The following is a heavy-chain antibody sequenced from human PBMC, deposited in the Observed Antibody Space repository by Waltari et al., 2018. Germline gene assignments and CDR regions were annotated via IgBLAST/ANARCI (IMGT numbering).Heavy chain of an antibody. CDR1: GGNFGRYA. V-gene: IGHV1-69*12. CDR2: TIPIFGSP. J-gene: IGHJ3*02. CDR3: ARRKLGEAFDI. D-gene: IGHD3-16*01. Sequence: QVQLVQSGAEVKKPGSSVRVSCGASGGNFGRYAITWVRQAPGQGLEWMGGTIPIFGSPMYAPKFQGRVSITADELTYTVYMELNSLRSDDTAIYYCARRKLGEAFDIWGQGTMVIVSS.